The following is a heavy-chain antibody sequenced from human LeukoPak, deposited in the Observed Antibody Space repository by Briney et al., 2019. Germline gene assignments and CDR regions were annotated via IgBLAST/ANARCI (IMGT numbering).Heavy chain of an antibody. Sequence: ASETLSLTCTVSGGSISSSSYDWGWIRQPPGKGLEWIGSIYYSGSTCYKPSLKSRVTISVDTSKTQISLKLTSVTAADTAVYYCARLTPVLEVDYWGQGTLVTVSS. CDR2: IYYSGST. J-gene: IGHJ4*02. CDR1: GGSISSSSYD. D-gene: IGHD1-14*01. V-gene: IGHV4-39*01. CDR3: ARLTPVLEVDY.